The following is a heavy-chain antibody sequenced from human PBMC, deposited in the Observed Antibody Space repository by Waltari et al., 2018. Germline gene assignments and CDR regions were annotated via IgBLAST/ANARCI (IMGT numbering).Heavy chain of an antibody. D-gene: IGHD6-13*01. Sequence: QVQLQESGPGLVKPSETLSLTCTVSGGSISSYSWSWIRHPPGKGLEWIGYIYYSGSTNYNPSLKSRVTISVDTSKNQFSLKLSSVTAADTAVYYCARAVRYSGSSWPDYGMDVWGQGTTVTVSS. V-gene: IGHV4-59*01. J-gene: IGHJ6*02. CDR1: GGSISSYS. CDR3: ARAVRYSGSSWPDYGMDV. CDR2: IYYSGST.